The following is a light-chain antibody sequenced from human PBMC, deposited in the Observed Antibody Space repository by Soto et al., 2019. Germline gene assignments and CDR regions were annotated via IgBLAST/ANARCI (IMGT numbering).Light chain of an antibody. CDR1: SSDVGGYNY. V-gene: IGLV2-14*01. CDR2: EVS. CDR3: GTWDSSLSVGVV. J-gene: IGLJ2*01. Sequence: QSALTQPASVSGSPGQSITISCTGTSSDVGGYNYVSWYQQHPGKAPKLMIYEVSNRPSGVSNRFSGSKSGTSANLDISGLQTGDEADYYCGTWDSSLSVGVVFGGGTKLTVL.